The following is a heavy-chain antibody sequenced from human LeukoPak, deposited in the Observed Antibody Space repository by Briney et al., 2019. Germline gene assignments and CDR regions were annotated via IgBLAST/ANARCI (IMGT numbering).Heavy chain of an antibody. CDR2: TYYRSKWYN. CDR3: AGGYYEFPH. J-gene: IGHJ4*02. CDR1: GDSVSSNSAT. D-gene: IGHD3-22*01. V-gene: IGHV6-1*01. Sequence: SQTLSLTCAISGDSVSSNSATWSWIRQSPSRGLEWLGRTYYRSKWYNDYAVSVKSRITINPDTSKNQFSLQLNSVTPEDTAVYYCAGGYYEFPHWGQGALVTVSS.